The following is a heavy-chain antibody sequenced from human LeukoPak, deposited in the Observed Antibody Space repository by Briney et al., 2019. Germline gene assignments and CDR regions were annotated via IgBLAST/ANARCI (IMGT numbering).Heavy chain of an antibody. CDR3: ARDVIHMDSSGYYFDY. V-gene: IGHV1-69*05. CDR1: GGTFSSYA. Sequence: GASVKVSCKASGGTFSSYAISWVRQAPGQGLEWMGGIIPIFGTANYAQKFQGRVTITTDESTSTAYMELSSLRSEDTAVYYCARDVIHMDSSGYYFDYWGQGTLVTVSS. CDR2: IIPIFGTA. J-gene: IGHJ4*02. D-gene: IGHD3-22*01.